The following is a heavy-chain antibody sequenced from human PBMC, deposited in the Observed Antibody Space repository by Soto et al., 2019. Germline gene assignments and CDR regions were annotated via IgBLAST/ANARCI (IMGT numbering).Heavy chain of an antibody. CDR1: GFTFSSYA. J-gene: IGHJ3*02. D-gene: IGHD6-19*01. CDR3: AKTANGWFSAFDI. CDR2: ISGSGGTT. V-gene: IGHV3-23*01. Sequence: EVQLLESGGGLVQPGGSLRLSCAASGFTFSSYAMSWVRQAPGKGREWVSAISGSGGTTYYADSVKGRFTFSSDNSKNTLYLQMNSLRAEDTAVYYCAKTANGWFSAFDIWGQGTMVTVSS.